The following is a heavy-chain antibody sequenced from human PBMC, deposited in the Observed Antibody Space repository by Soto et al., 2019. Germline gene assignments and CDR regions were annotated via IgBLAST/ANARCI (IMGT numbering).Heavy chain of an antibody. D-gene: IGHD1-26*01. Sequence: GASVKVSCKASGYTFTGYYMHWVRQAPGQGLEWMGWINPNSGGTNYAQKFQGWVTMTRDTSISTAYMELSRLRSDDTAVYYCAREGGLTPGAGDYYYYYGMDVWGQGPTVPVS. CDR3: AREGGLTPGAGDYYYYYGMDV. CDR2: INPNSGGT. CDR1: GYTFTGYY. J-gene: IGHJ6*02. V-gene: IGHV1-2*04.